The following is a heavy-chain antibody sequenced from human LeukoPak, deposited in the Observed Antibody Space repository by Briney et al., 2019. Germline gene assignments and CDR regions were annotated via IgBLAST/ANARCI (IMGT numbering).Heavy chain of an antibody. CDR3: ATASGSQYAEYFQH. J-gene: IGHJ1*01. CDR2: ITSNGGST. V-gene: IGHV3-64*01. CDR1: GFTFSRYA. Sequence: PGRSLRLSCAASGFTFSRYAMHWVRQAPGKGLEYVSAITSNGGSTYYANSVKGRFIISRDNSKNTLYLQLGSLRADDMAMYYCATASGSQYAEYFQHRGQGTLVTVSS. D-gene: IGHD1-26*01.